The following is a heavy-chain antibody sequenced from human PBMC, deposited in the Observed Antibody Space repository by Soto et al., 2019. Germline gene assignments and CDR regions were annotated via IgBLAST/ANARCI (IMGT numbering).Heavy chain of an antibody. J-gene: IGHJ6*02. D-gene: IGHD3-3*01. V-gene: IGHV3-48*03. CDR3: AGSRRNDDFWSDPQLGDGMDV. CDR2: ISSTSSAI. Sequence: VQLVESGGGVVQPGRSLRLSCAVSGFTLSQYEMNWVRQAPGKGLEWLSYISSTSSAIYYADSVKGRFIISRDNGKNSLYLQMNSLRAEDTAVYYCAGSRRNDDFWSDPQLGDGMDVWGQGTTVTVSS. CDR1: GFTLSQYE.